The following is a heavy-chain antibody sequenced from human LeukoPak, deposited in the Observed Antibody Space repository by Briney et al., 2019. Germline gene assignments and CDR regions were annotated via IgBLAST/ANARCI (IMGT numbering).Heavy chain of an antibody. V-gene: IGHV3-74*01. D-gene: IGHD6-19*01. J-gene: IGHJ4*02. CDR3: ARGGSGCFDH. CDR1: GFPFSSYC. Sequence: PRRSRRLSSATSGFPFSSYCIHWVRQAPGKGLVWVARIHNDGIGTTYADSVAGRFTISRHNAKKTVSLQMTSLIVEHPAVYYCARGGSGCFDHWGQGTLVTVSS. CDR2: IHNDGIGT.